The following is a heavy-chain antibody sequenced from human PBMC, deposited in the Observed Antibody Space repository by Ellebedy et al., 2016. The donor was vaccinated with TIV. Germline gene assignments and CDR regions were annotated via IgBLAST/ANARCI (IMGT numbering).Heavy chain of an antibody. D-gene: IGHD5-24*01. CDR2: ISGSGGST. CDR3: AKVSRDGYNWAFDY. Sequence: GESLKISCAASGFTFSSYAMSLVRQAPGKGLELVSSISGSGGSTYHADSVKGRFTISRDNSKNTLFLQMNSLRAEDTAVYYCAKVSRDGYNWAFDYWGQGTVVTVSS. J-gene: IGHJ4*02. CDR1: GFTFSSYA. V-gene: IGHV3-23*01.